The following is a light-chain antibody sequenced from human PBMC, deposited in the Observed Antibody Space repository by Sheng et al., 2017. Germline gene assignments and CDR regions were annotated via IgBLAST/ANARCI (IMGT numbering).Light chain of an antibody. V-gene: IGKV3-15*01. CDR2: AAS. CDR3: QQRSSWPLT. CDR1: QTISTN. Sequence: ETVMTQSPATLSVSPGESATLSCRASQTISTNVAWYQQKVGQAPRLLIYAASTRATGISARFSGSGSGTKFTLTITSLQSEDFAVYYCQQRSSWPLTFGGGTKVEL. J-gene: IGKJ4*01.